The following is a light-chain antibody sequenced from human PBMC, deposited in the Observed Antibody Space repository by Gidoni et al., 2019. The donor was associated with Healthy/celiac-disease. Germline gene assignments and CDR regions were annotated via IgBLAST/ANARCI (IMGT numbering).Light chain of an antibody. Sequence: EIVMTQSTATLSVSPGERATLSCRASQSVSINLAWYQQKPGQAPRLLIYGASTRATGIPARFSGSGSGTEFTLTISSLQSEDFAVYYCQQYNNWPPLFTFGPGTKVDIK. CDR2: GAS. CDR3: QQYNNWPPLFT. V-gene: IGKV3-15*01. CDR1: QSVSIN. J-gene: IGKJ3*01.